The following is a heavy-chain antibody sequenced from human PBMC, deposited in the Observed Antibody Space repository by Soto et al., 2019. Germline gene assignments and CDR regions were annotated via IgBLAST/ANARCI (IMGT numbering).Heavy chain of an antibody. D-gene: IGHD2-15*01. CDR2: IWYDGSNK. V-gene: IGHV3-33*01. Sequence: QVQLVESGGGVVQPGRSLRLSCAASGFTFSSYGMHWVRQAPGKGLEWVAVIWYDGSNKYYADSVKGRFTISRDNSKNTLYLQMNSLRVEYTAVFYCARDPYDGGCSGGSCYSLYFDYWVHGTLVTVSS. CDR1: GFTFSSYG. CDR3: ARDPYDGGCSGGSCYSLYFDY. J-gene: IGHJ4*01.